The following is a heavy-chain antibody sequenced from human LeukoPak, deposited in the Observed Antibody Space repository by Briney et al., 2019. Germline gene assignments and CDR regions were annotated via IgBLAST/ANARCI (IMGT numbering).Heavy chain of an antibody. Sequence: EPGGSLRLSCAAPGFTFSSYAMSWVRQAPGKGLEWVSAISDTGNTYHADSVKGRFTISRDSSKNTLFLQMNRLRPEDAAVYYCAKAPVTTCRGAFCYPFDYWGLGTLVTVSS. D-gene: IGHD2-15*01. CDR3: AKAPVTTCRGAFCYPFDY. J-gene: IGHJ4*02. CDR2: ISDTGNT. CDR1: GFTFSSYA. V-gene: IGHV3-23*01.